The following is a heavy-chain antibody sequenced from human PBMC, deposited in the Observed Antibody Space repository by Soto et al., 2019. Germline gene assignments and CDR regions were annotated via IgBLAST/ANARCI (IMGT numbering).Heavy chain of an antibody. Sequence: GGSLRLSCAASGCTIKNHGINWVSQNTEKGLEWVSSISSSSSYIYYADSVKGRFTISRDNAKNSLYLHMTSLRTEDTAVYSWVRGRAGRRSYVYGLGIRVQGSMVTGSS. CDR1: GCTIKNHG. V-gene: IGHV3-21*01. CDR3: VRGRAGRRSYVYGLGI. J-gene: IGHJ6*01. D-gene: IGHD1-26*01. CDR2: ISSSSSYI.